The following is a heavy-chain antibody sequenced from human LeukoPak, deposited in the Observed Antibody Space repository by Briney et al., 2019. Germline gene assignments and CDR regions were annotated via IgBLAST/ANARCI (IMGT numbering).Heavy chain of an antibody. CDR2: IYYSGST. V-gene: IGHV4-39*01. CDR3: ARARVGNSFDY. D-gene: IGHD4-23*01. CDR1: GGSISSSSYY. Sequence: PSETLSLTCTVSGGSISSSSYYWGWIRQPPGKGLEGIGSIYYSGSTYYNPSLKSRVTISVDTSKNQFSLKLSSVTAADTAVYYCARARVGNSFDYWGQGTLVTVSS. J-gene: IGHJ4*02.